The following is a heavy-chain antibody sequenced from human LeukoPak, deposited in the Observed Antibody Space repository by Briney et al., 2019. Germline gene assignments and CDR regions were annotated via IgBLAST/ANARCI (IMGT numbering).Heavy chain of an antibody. CDR3: ARVYRAATGSLGDY. CDR2: IRYDGSNK. Sequence: PGGSLRLSCAASGFTFSSYGMHWVRQAPGKGLEWVAFIRYDGSNKYYADSVKGRFTISRDNSKNTLYLQMTSLRAEDTAVYYCARVYRAATGSLGDYWGQGTLVTVSS. CDR1: GFTFSSYG. J-gene: IGHJ4*02. V-gene: IGHV3-30*02. D-gene: IGHD6-13*01.